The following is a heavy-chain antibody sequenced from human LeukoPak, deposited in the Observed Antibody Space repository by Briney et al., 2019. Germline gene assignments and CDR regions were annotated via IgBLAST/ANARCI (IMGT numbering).Heavy chain of an antibody. D-gene: IGHD6-13*01. CDR2: IKQDGSEK. V-gene: IGHV3-7*01. CDR3: AKVAAAGTGPIDY. J-gene: IGHJ4*02. CDR1: GFTFSSYW. Sequence: GGSLRLSCAASGFTFSSYWMSWVRQAPGKGLEWVANIKQDGSEKYYVDSVKGRFTISRDNAKNSLYLQMNSLRAEDTAVYYCAKVAAAGTGPIDYWGQGTLVTVSS.